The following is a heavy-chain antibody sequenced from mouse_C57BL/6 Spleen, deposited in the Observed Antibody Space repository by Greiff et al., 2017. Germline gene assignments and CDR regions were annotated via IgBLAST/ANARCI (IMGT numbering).Heavy chain of an antibody. J-gene: IGHJ2*01. CDR3: ARDITTVVAFDY. V-gene: IGHV1-19*01. CDR1: GYTFTDYY. CDR2: INPYNGGT. D-gene: IGHD1-1*01. Sequence: VQLQQSGPVLVKPGASVKMSCKASGYTFTDYYMNWVKQSHGKSLEWIGVINPYNGGTSSNQKFKGKATLTVDKSSSTAYMELNSLTSEDSAVYYCARDITTVVAFDYWGQGTTLTVSS.